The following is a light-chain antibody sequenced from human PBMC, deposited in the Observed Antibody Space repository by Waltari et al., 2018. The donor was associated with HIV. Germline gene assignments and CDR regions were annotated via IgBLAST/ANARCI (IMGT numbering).Light chain of an antibody. J-gene: IGKJ1*01. CDR3: EQSYDFPRT. Sequence: DIQMTQSPSSLSASVGETVTFICRSSQAIRTYINWHQQILGRPPRLLIFTASSLQSGVSSRFSGRGSGTHFTLTINNLQPEDFATYYCEQSYDFPRTFGQGTTVV. CDR1: QAIRTY. V-gene: IGKV1-39*01. CDR2: TAS.